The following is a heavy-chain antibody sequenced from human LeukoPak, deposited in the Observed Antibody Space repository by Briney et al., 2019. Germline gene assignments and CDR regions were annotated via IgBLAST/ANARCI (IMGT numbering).Heavy chain of an antibody. CDR3: AKSLHGLLWFGELLY. V-gene: IGHV3-30*02. J-gene: IGHJ4*02. Sequence: GGSLRLFCAASGFTFSSYGMHWVRQAPGKGLEWVAFIRYDGSNKYYADSVKGRFTISRDNSKNTLYLQMNSLRAEDTAVYYCAKSLHGLLWFGELLYWGQGTLVTVSS. CDR1: GFTFSSYG. CDR2: IRYDGSNK. D-gene: IGHD3-10*01.